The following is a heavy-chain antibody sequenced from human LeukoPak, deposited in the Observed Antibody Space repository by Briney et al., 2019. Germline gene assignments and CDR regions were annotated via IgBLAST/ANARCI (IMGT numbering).Heavy chain of an antibody. Sequence: GESLRLSCAASGFTFGSYAMSWVRQPPGKGLEWVSVIYSGGSRYYEDSVMGRFTISRDNSKNTLYLQMNSLRAEDTAVYYCARDCGGDCSDAFDIWGQGTMVTVSS. V-gene: IGHV3-53*01. CDR2: IYSGGSR. CDR3: ARDCGGDCSDAFDI. CDR1: GFTFGSYA. J-gene: IGHJ3*02. D-gene: IGHD2-21*02.